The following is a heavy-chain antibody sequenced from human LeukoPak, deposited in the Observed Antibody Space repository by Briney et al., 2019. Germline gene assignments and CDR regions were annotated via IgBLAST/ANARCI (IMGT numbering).Heavy chain of an antibody. CDR2: ISGSGGST. Sequence: GGSLRLSCAASGFTVSSTYMSWVRQAPGKGLEWVSAISGSGGSTYYADSVKGRFTISRDNSRNTLYLQMNSLRAEDTAVYYCAKDWIPNYDIGTGPDYGGQGPLVTVS. CDR1: GFTVSSTY. V-gene: IGHV3-23*01. J-gene: IGHJ4*02. CDR3: AKDWIPNYDIGTGPDY. D-gene: IGHD3-9*01.